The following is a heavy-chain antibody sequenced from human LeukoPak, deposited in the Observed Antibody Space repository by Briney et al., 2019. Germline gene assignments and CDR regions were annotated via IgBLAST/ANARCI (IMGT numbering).Heavy chain of an antibody. CDR1: GYTFTSYD. D-gene: IGHD2-8*01. CDR2: MNPNSGNT. J-gene: IGHJ3*02. Sequence: ASVKVSCKASGYTFTSYDINWVRQATGQGLEWMGWMNPNSGNTGYAQKFQGRVTITRNTSISTAYMELSSLRSEDTAVYYCARVRIRPYCTNGVCPTPEDAFDIWGQGTMVTVSS. CDR3: ARVRIRPYCTNGVCPTPEDAFDI. V-gene: IGHV1-8*03.